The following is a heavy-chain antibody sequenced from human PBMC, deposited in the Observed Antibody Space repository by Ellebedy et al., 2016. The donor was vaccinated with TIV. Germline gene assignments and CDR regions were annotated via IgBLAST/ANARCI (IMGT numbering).Heavy chain of an antibody. J-gene: IGHJ3*01. D-gene: IGHD4-17*01. CDR2: ST. Sequence: GGSLRLSCAASGFTFSSYTMSWVRQAPGKGLEWVSTSTFYADSLKGRITVSRDDARNSVHLQMHSLRAEDTAVYHCARDGSYGDYLSPTHAFTGWGQGTMITVSS. CDR3: ARDGSYGDYLSPTHAFTG. CDR1: GFTFSSYT. V-gene: IGHV3-21*01.